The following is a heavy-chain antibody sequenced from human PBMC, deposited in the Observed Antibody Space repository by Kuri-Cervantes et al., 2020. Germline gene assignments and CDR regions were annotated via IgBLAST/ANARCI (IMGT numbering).Heavy chain of an antibody. CDR2: MNPNSGNT. CDR3: ARAAYPYYYDSSGSIGY. J-gene: IGHJ4*02. CDR1: GYTFTSYG. V-gene: IGHV1-8*02. D-gene: IGHD3-22*01. Sequence: ASVKVSCKASGYTFTSYGISWVRQATGQGLEWMGWMNPNSGNTGYAQKFQGRVTMIRNTSISTAYMELSSLRSEDTAVYYCARAAYPYYYDSSGSIGYWGQGTLVTVSS.